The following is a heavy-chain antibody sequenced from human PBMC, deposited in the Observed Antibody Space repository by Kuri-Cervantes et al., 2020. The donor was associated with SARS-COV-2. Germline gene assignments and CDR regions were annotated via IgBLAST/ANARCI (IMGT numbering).Heavy chain of an antibody. V-gene: IGHV4-4*07. CDR3: ARGAYYDFWSGYTKPINDAFDI. CDR2: IYTSGST. Sequence: SETLSLTCTVSGGSICSYYWSWIRQPAGKGLEWIGRIYTSGSTNYNPSLKSRVTMSVDTSKNQFSLKLSSVTAADTAVYYCARGAYYDFWSGYTKPINDAFDIWGQGTMVTVSS. J-gene: IGHJ3*02. D-gene: IGHD3-3*01. CDR1: GGSICSYY.